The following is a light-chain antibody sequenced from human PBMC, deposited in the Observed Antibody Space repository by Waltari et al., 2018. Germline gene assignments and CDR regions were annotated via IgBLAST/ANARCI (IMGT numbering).Light chain of an antibody. J-gene: IGLJ3*02. CDR3: SSYAGSSIWV. Sequence: SASGSPGQSVTISCTGTGSDVGGYNYVSWYQQHPGKAPKLMIYEVSKRPSGVPDRFSGSKSGNTASLTVSGLQAEDEADYYCSSYAGSSIWVFGGGTTLTVL. CDR2: EVS. CDR1: GSDVGGYNY. V-gene: IGLV2-8*01.